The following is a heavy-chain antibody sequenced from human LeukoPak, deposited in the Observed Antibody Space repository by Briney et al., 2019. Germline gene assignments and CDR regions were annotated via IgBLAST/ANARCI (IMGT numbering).Heavy chain of an antibody. CDR1: GFTFRTYW. V-gene: IGHV3-7*03. D-gene: IGHD5-12*01. Sequence: GGSLRLSCAASGFTFRTYWMSWVRQAPGKGLEWVANIKQDGNEKYYVDSVKGRFTISRDNAKNSLDLQMNSLRAEDTAVYYCARGGGYSGYDSWGQGTLVTVSS. J-gene: IGHJ5*01. CDR3: ARGGGYSGYDS. CDR2: IKQDGNEK.